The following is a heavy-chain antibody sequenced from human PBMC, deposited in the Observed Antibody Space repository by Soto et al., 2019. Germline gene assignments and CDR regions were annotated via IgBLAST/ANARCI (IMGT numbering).Heavy chain of an antibody. Sequence: QVQLVQSGAEVKKPGASVKVACKASGYTFNSYGINWVRQAPGQGLEWMGWISAYNGNTNYAQKLQGRVTMTTDTSTSTAYMELRSLRSDDTAVFYCARDKGDGSGSYYGYSGQGTLVTVSS. D-gene: IGHD3-10*01. CDR3: ARDKGDGSGSYYGY. V-gene: IGHV1-18*01. CDR1: GYTFNSYG. J-gene: IGHJ4*02. CDR2: ISAYNGNT.